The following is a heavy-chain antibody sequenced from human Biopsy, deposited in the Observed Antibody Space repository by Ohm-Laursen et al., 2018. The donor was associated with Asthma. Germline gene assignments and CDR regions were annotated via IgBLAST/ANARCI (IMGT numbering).Heavy chain of an antibody. D-gene: IGHD6-13*01. CDR3: ASPSSSREILYYYYNMDI. CDR2: ISPVFGST. CDR1: GGTFRTYS. V-gene: IGHV1-69*06. J-gene: IGHJ6*02. Sequence: SSVKVSCKGSGGTFRTYSINWVRQAPGLGLEWMGGISPVFGSTNIAQKFQGRVTISADIFTKTAYLEVSSLRSDDTAVYYCASPSSSREILYYYYNMDIWGQGTTVTV.